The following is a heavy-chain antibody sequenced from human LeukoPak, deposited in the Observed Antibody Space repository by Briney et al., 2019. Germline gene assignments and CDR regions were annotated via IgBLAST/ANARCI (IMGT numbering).Heavy chain of an antibody. CDR1: GLTVNNNY. CDR2: LYIGGNT. V-gene: IGHV3-53*01. Sequence: QSGGSLRLSCAASGLTVNNNYMNWVRQAPGKGLEWVSALYIGGNTYYADSVRGRFTISKGNSKNTLYLQMNSLRAEDTAIYYCMTAAGYNFGQYWGQGTLVTVSS. D-gene: IGHD5-18*01. J-gene: IGHJ4*02. CDR3: MTAAGYNFGQY.